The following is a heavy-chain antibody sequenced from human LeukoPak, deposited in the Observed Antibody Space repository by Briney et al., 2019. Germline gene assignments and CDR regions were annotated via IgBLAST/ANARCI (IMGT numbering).Heavy chain of an antibody. V-gene: IGHV4-59*01. J-gene: IGHJ4*02. D-gene: IGHD3/OR15-3a*01. Sequence: SETLSLTCTVSGGSISGYYWSWMRQPPGKGLEWIGYTYYSGSTNYNPSLKSRVTISVDTSKNQCSLKLSSVTAADTAIYYCARARSDLFDYWGQGTLVTVSS. CDR3: ARARSDLFDY. CDR1: GGSISGYY. CDR2: TYYSGST.